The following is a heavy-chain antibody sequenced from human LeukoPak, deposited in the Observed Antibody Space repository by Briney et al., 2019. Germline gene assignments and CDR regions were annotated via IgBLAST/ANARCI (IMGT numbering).Heavy chain of an antibody. J-gene: IGHJ4*02. D-gene: IGHD6-13*01. V-gene: IGHV3-21*01. CDR2: ISSSSSYI. CDR1: GFTFSSYS. CDR3: ARERRSSSYNDY. Sequence: GGSLRLSCAASGFTFSSYSMNWVRQAPGKGLEWVSSISSSSSYIYYADSVKGRFTISRDNAKSSLYLQMNSLRAEDTAVYYCARERRSSSYNDYWGQGTLVTVSS.